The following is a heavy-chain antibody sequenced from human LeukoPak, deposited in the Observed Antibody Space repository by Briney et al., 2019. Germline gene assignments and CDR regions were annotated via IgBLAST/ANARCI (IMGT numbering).Heavy chain of an antibody. CDR1: GGSISSSSYY. CDR3: ARVSTGGRYCSGGSCPYDY. CDR2: IYYSGST. D-gene: IGHD2-15*01. V-gene: IGHV4-39*07. J-gene: IGHJ4*02. Sequence: PSETLSLTCTVSGGSISSSSYYWGWIRQPPGKGLEWIGSIYYSGSTYYNPSLKSRVTMSVDTSKNQFSLKLSSVTAADTAVYYCARVSTGGRYCSGGSCPYDYWGQGTLVTVSS.